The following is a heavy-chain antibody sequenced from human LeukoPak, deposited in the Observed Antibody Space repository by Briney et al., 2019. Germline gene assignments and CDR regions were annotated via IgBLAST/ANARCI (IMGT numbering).Heavy chain of an antibody. V-gene: IGHV3-23*01. CDR3: AKVIYYGSENVDF. CDR1: GFTFSSYD. CDR2: IIGSGGST. D-gene: IGHD3-10*01. Sequence: GGSLRLSCAASGFTFSSYDMSWVRQAPGKGLEWVSSIIGSGGSTYYADSVNGRFTTSRDNSKNTLYLHINSLRAEDTALYYCAKVIYYGSENVDFWGQGTLVTVSS. J-gene: IGHJ4*02.